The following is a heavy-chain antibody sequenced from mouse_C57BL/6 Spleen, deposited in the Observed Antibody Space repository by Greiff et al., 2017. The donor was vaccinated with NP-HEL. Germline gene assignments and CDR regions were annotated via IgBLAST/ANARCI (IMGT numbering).Heavy chain of an antibody. D-gene: IGHD4-1*01. CDR2: IDPSDSYT. J-gene: IGHJ3*01. CDR3: ARLPGTFAY. V-gene: IGHV1-69*01. Sequence: VQLQQPGAELVMPGASVKLSCKASGYTFTSYWMHWVKQRPGQGLEWIGEIDPSDSYTNYNQKFKGKSTLTVDKSSSTAYMQLSSLTSEDSAVYYCARLPGTFAYWGQGTLVTVSA. CDR1: GYTFTSYW.